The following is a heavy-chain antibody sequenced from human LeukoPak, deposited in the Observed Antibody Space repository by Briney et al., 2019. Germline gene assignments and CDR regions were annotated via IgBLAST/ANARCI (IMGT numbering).Heavy chain of an antibody. V-gene: IGHV4-59*08. CDR3: ARAILGRRMVYAFSHAFDI. Sequence: PSETLSLTCTVSSGSISSYYWSWIRQSPGKRLEWIGYIYYSGSTYYNPSLKSRVTISVDTSKNQFSLKLSSVTAADTAVYYCARAILGRRMVYAFSHAFDIWGQGTMVTVSS. CDR1: SGSISSYY. D-gene: IGHD2-8*01. CDR2: IYYSGST. J-gene: IGHJ3*02.